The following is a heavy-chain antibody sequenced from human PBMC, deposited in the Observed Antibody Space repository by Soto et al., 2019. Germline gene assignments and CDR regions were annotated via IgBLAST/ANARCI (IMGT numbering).Heavy chain of an antibody. CDR1: GGTFSRYS. CDR2: IIPIFGIA. CDR3: AREDRDLVTGLVPAAIAGVDV. V-gene: IGHV1-69*08. J-gene: IGHJ6*02. D-gene: IGHD2-2*01. Sequence: QVQLVQSGAEVKKPGSSVKVSCKASGGTFSRYSITWVRQAPGHGLEWIGRIIPIFGIASNAQRFPGRVAISADESLSTAYMELRGLRSDDTAVYYCAREDRDLVTGLVPAAIAGVDVWGHGTTVTVSS.